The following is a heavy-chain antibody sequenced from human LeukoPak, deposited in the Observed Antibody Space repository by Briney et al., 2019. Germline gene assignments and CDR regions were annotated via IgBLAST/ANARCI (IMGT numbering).Heavy chain of an antibody. D-gene: IGHD1-14*01. CDR3: ARNQRRLDY. CDR1: GFTFSSYG. Sequence: GGSLRLSCAASGFTFSSYGMHWVRQAPGKGLEWVAVIWYDGSNKYYADSVKGRFTISRDNAKNSLYLQVNSLRAEDTAVYYCARNQRRLDYWGRGTLVTVSS. J-gene: IGHJ4*02. V-gene: IGHV3-33*01. CDR2: IWYDGSNK.